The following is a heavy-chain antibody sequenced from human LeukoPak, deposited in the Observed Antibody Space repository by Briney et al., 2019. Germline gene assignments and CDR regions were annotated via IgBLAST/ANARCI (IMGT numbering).Heavy chain of an antibody. CDR2: INHSGST. CDR3: ARGWSPYCSGGSCRVYYFDY. CDR1: GGSFSGYY. V-gene: IGHV4-34*01. J-gene: IGHJ4*02. Sequence: PSETLSLTCAVYGGSFSGYYWSWIRQPPGKGLEWIGEINHSGSTNYNPSLKSRVTISVDTSKNQFSLKLSSVTAADTAVYYCARGWSPYCSGGSCRVYYFDYWGQGTLVTVSS. D-gene: IGHD2-15*01.